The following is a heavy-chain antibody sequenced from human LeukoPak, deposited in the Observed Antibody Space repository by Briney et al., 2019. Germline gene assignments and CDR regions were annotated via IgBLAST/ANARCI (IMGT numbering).Heavy chain of an antibody. Sequence: SQTLSLTCSVSGGSISRGDFYWSWIRQPPGKCLEWIGYIYYSGSTYYNPSLKSRVTISVDTSKNQFSLKLSSVTAADSAVYYCARARGRLYYDFWSGHYYWGQGTLVTVSS. V-gene: IGHV4-30-4*08. CDR2: IYYSGST. CDR3: ARARGRLYYDFWSGHYY. J-gene: IGHJ4*02. D-gene: IGHD3-3*01. CDR1: GGSISRGDFY.